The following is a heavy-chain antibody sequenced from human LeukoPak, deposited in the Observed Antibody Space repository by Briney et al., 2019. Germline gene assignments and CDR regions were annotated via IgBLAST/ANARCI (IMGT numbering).Heavy chain of an antibody. Sequence: PGGSLRLSCAASGFTFSSYSMNWVRQAPGKGLEWVSYISSSSSTIYYADSVKGRFTISRDNAKNTLYMQMNSLRVEDTAVYYCVGYDPFDYWGQGTLVTVSS. J-gene: IGHJ4*02. V-gene: IGHV3-48*01. CDR2: ISSSSSTI. CDR3: VGYDPFDY. D-gene: IGHD5-12*01. CDR1: GFTFSSYS.